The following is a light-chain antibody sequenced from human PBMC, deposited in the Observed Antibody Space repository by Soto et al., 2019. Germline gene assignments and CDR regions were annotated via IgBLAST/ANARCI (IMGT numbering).Light chain of an antibody. J-gene: IGLJ2*01. CDR1: SSDVGGYNY. V-gene: IGLV2-14*01. Sequence: QSVLSPPASVSGSRGQSITITCTGTSSDVGGYNYVSWYQQHPGKAPKLMIYDVSNRPSGVSNRFSGSKSGNTASLTISGLQAEDEADYYCSSYTSSSTVVFGGGTKLTVL. CDR3: SSYTSSSTVV. CDR2: DVS.